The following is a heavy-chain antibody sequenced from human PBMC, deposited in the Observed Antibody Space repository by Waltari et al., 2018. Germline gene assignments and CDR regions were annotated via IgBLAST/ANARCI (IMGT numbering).Heavy chain of an antibody. Sequence: QVQLVESGGGVVQPGGSLRLSCAASGFTFSSYGMHWVRQAPGKGLEWVAFIRYDGSNKYYADSVKGRFTISRDNSKNTLYLQMNSLRAEDTAVYYCAKDREYSGYDSPFDYWGQGTLVTVSS. CDR3: AKDREYSGYDSPFDY. D-gene: IGHD5-12*01. CDR1: GFTFSSYG. CDR2: IRYDGSNK. V-gene: IGHV3-30*02. J-gene: IGHJ4*02.